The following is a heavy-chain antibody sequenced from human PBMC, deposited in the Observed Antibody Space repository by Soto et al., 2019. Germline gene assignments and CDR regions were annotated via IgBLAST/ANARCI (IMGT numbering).Heavy chain of an antibody. CDR2: ISAYNGNT. V-gene: IGHV1-18*01. D-gene: IGHD3-16*01. CDR3: ARGGRNTDEAY. J-gene: IGHJ4*02. CDR1: GYTFTSYG. Sequence: QVQLVQSGAEVKKPGASVKVSCKASGYTFTSYGISWVRQAPGQGLEYMGWISAYNGNTNYAQNLQGRVTLPTDSSTSTAYFDVKRQGSRDTVGYYWARGGRNTDEAYWGQGTLVTACS.